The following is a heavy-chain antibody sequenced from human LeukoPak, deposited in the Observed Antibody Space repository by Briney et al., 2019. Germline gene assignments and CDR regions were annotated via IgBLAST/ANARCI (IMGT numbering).Heavy chain of an antibody. J-gene: IGHJ5*02. CDR2: ITPIFGTA. Sequence: SVKVSCKASGGTFSSYAISWVRQAPGQGLEWMGGITPIFGTANYAQKFQGRVTITADKSTSTAYMELSSLRSEDTAVYYCARDPEYYGSGSSWGQGTLVTVSS. CDR3: ARDPEYYGSGSS. V-gene: IGHV1-69*06. CDR1: GGTFSSYA. D-gene: IGHD3-10*01.